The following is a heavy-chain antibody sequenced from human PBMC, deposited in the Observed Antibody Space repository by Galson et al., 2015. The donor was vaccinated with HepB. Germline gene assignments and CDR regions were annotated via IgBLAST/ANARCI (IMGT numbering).Heavy chain of an antibody. CDR2: ISYDGSNK. D-gene: IGHD6-13*01. Sequence: SLRLSCAASGFPFSSYAMHWVRQAPGKGLEWVALISYDGSNKNYADSVKGRFTISRDNSKNTLYLQMNSLRAEDTAMYYCASFRWQLVWGQGALVTVSS. CDR1: GFPFSSYA. J-gene: IGHJ4*02. CDR3: ASFRWQLV. V-gene: IGHV3-30*04.